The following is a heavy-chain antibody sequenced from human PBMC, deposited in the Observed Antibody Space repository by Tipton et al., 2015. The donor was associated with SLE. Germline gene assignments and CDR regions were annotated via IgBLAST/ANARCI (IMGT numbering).Heavy chain of an antibody. CDR2: IYYSGST. CDR1: GGSISSHY. D-gene: IGHD3-22*01. J-gene: IGHJ1*01. CDR3: AREGGFTMTYEYFQH. V-gene: IGHV4-59*11. Sequence: TLSLTCTVSGGSISSHYWSWIRQPPGKGLEWIGYIYYSGSTNYNPSLKSRVTISVDTSKNQFSLKLSSVTAADTAVYYCAREGGFTMTYEYFQHWGQGTLVTVSS.